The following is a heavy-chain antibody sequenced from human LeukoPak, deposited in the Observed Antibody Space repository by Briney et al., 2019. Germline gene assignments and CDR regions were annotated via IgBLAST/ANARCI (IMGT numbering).Heavy chain of an antibody. V-gene: IGHV3-72*01. J-gene: IGHJ4*02. CDR1: GFTFSDHY. CDR3: ARLNRIGGTYFFDY. CDR2: TRNKANSYST. D-gene: IGHD1-26*01. Sequence: GGSLRLSCAASGFTFSDHYTDWVRQAPGKGLEWVGRTRNKANSYSTAYAASVRDRFTISRDVSENSLYLQMSSLKTEDTAVYYCARLNRIGGTYFFDYWGQGTLVTVSS.